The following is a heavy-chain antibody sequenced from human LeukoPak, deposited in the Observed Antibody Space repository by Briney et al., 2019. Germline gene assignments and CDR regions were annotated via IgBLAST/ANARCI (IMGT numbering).Heavy chain of an antibody. Sequence: PGGSLRLSCAASGFAFSTYAMSWVRQAPGKGLEWVSALSGSGASTYYADSVKGRFTISRDNSKNTLYLQMNSLRAEDTAIYYCAKDQSYGSDYWGQGTLVTVSS. D-gene: IGHD5-18*01. V-gene: IGHV3-23*01. J-gene: IGHJ4*02. CDR3: AKDQSYGSDY. CDR1: GFAFSTYA. CDR2: LSGSGAST.